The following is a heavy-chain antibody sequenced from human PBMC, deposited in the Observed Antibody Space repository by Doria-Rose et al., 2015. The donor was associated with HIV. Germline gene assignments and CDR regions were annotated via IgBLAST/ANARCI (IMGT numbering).Heavy chain of an antibody. D-gene: IGHD4-17*01. J-gene: IGHJ4*02. CDR2: LRYDGSDQ. V-gene: IGHV3-30*02. CDR3: AKDAYTRPFYADPDY. Sequence: GPVLGWVAFLRYDGSDQSYAGSGKGRFTIYRDNSKTTLYLQMNSLRTEDTDIYYCAKDAYTRPFYADPDYWGQGTLVTVSS.